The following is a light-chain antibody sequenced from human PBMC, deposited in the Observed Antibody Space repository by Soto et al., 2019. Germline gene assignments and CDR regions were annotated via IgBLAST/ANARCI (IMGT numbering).Light chain of an antibody. V-gene: IGKV1-39*01. Sequence: DIPMTQSPSSLSASVGDRVTITCRASQSISSYLNWYQQKPGKAPKLLIYAASSLQSEVPSRFSGSGSGTDVTLTISSLQPEDFATYYCQQSYSTPPDTFGQGTKLEIK. CDR2: AAS. CDR3: QQSYSTPPDT. J-gene: IGKJ2*01. CDR1: QSISSY.